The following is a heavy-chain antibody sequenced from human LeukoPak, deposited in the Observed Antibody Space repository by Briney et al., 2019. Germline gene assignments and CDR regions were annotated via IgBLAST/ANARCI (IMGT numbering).Heavy chain of an antibody. CDR1: GFTFTNAW. Sequence: PGGSLRLSCVDSGFTFTNAWMSWVRQAPGKGLEWIGRIKSKTDGETTNYAEPVRGRFTISRDDSKSAVYLQMNSLKIEDTAVYYCTTDLGTRYHGSQRLIPIDYWGQGTLVTVSS. CDR2: IKSKTDGETT. V-gene: IGHV3-15*01. CDR3: TTDLGTRYHGSQRLIPIDY. D-gene: IGHD3-10*01. J-gene: IGHJ4*02.